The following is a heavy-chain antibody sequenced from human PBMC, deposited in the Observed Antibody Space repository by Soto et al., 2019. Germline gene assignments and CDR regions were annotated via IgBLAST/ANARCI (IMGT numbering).Heavy chain of an antibody. CDR1: GFTFSNYA. CDR2: FSGSGGST. V-gene: IGHV3-23*01. Sequence: EAQLLESGGGLVQPGGSLRLSCAAAGFTFSNYALTWVRQSPGKGLEWVSTFSGSGGSTYYADSVRGRFTISRDNSKNPLFLQMNSLRVEDTAIYYCARDWTGDTCPCLDVWGQGTTVSVSS. D-gene: IGHD3-3*01. J-gene: IGHJ6*02. CDR3: ARDWTGDTCPCLDV.